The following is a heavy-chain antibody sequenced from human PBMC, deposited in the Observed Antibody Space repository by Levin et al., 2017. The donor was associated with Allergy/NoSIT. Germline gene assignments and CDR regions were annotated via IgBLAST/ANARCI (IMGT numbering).Heavy chain of an antibody. CDR2: ITSSSTYI. CDR1: GFTFSTYS. Sequence: GESLKISCAASGFTFSTYSMNWVRQTPGKGLEWVSSITSSSTYIYYADSVKGRFTISRDNAKNSLYLQMNSLRVEDTAVYYCARDTVTYSYCYNGMDVWGQGTTVTVSS. V-gene: IGHV3-21*01. J-gene: IGHJ6*02. D-gene: IGHD4-11*01. CDR3: ARDTVTYSYCYNGMDV.